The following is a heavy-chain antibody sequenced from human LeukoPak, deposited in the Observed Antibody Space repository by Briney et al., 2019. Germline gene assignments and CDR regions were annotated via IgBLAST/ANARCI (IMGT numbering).Heavy chain of an antibody. J-gene: IGHJ4*02. CDR1: GFTFSSYW. CDR2: INSDGSST. CDR3: ARALTSGSYPMVPGY. D-gene: IGHD1-26*01. V-gene: IGHV3-74*01. Sequence: PGGSLRLSCAASGFTFSSYWMHWVRQAPGKGLVWVSRINSDGSSTSYADSVKGRFTISRDNAKNTLYLQMNSLRAEDTAVYYCARALTSGSYPMVPGYWGQGTLVTVSS.